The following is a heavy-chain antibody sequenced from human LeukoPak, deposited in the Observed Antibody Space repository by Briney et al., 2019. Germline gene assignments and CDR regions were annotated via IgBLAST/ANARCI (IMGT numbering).Heavy chain of an antibody. CDR2: ISSSSSYI. J-gene: IGHJ4*02. D-gene: IGHD4-17*01. CDR1: GLTFSSYS. Sequence: GGSLRLSCAASGLTFSSYSMNWVRQAPGKGLEWVSSISSSSSYIYYADSVKGRFTISRDNAKNSLYLQMNSLRAEDTAVYYCARDSSSTVTKIFDYWGQGTLVTVSS. CDR3: ARDSSSTVTKIFDY. V-gene: IGHV3-21*01.